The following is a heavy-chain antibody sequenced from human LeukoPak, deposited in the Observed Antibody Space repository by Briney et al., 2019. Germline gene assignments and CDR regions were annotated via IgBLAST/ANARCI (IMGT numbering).Heavy chain of an antibody. Sequence: PSETLSLTCAVYGGSFSGYYWSWIRQPPGKGLEWIGEINHSGSTNYNPSLKSRVTISVDTSKNQFSLKLSSVTAADTAVYYCARRGSEGGRCFDAWGQGILVTVSS. CDR2: INHSGST. CDR3: ARRGSEGGRCFDA. D-gene: IGHD2-15*01. J-gene: IGHJ4*02. CDR1: GGSFSGYY. V-gene: IGHV4-34*01.